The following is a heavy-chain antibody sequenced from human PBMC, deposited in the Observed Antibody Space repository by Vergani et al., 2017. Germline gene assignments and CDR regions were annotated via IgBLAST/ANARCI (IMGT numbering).Heavy chain of an antibody. CDR2: INPNSGGT. CDR1: GYTFTGYY. D-gene: IGHD3-3*01. Sequence: QVQLVQSGAEVKKPGASVKVSCKASGYTFTGYYMHWVRQAPGQGLEWMGRINPNSGGTNYAQKFQGRVTMTRDSSISTAYMERSRLRADDTAVYYCASWGTRITIFGVVPGAFDIWGQGTMVTVSS. CDR3: ASWGTRITIFGVVPGAFDI. J-gene: IGHJ3*02. V-gene: IGHV1-2*06.